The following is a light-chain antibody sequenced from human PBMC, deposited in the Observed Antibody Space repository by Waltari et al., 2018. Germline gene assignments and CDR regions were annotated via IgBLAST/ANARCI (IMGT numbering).Light chain of an antibody. CDR1: QSLVFSDGHTY. Sequence: DAVLTQSPLSLTVTLGQPASISCRASQSLVFSDGHTYCNWFHQRPGQPPRRLIYKVSNRDSGVPERFSGSVSGPDFTLKISRVEAEDVGGVYYCMQGTHWPYTFGQGTKLDIK. CDR3: MQGTHWPYT. J-gene: IGKJ2*01. V-gene: IGKV2-30*01. CDR2: KVS.